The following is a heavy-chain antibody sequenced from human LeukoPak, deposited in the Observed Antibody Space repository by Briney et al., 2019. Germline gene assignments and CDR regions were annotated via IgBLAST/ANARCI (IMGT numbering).Heavy chain of an antibody. Sequence: GGSLRLSCAASGFTFSSYAMAWVRQAPGKGLEWVAVISYDGSNKYYADSVKGRFTISRDNSKNTLYLQMNSLRAEDTAVYYCARAKIAAAGRGGYYYYYGMDVWGQGTTVTVSS. CDR1: GFTFSSYA. J-gene: IGHJ6*02. D-gene: IGHD6-13*01. V-gene: IGHV3-30-3*01. CDR3: ARAKIAAAGRGGYYYYYGMDV. CDR2: ISYDGSNK.